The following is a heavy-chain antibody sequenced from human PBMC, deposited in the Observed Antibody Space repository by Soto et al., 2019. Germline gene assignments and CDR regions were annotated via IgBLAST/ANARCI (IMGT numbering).Heavy chain of an antibody. CDR3: ARDSNNVVQQGGDAFDI. Sequence: QVQLVQSGAEVKKPGSSVKVSCKASGGTFSSYAISWVRQAPGQGLEWMGGIIPIFGTANYAQKFRGRVTITADESTSTAYMELSSLRSEDTAVYYCARDSNNVVQQGGDAFDIWGQGTMVTVSS. CDR1: GGTFSSYA. J-gene: IGHJ3*02. D-gene: IGHD2-2*01. CDR2: IIPIFGTA. V-gene: IGHV1-69*01.